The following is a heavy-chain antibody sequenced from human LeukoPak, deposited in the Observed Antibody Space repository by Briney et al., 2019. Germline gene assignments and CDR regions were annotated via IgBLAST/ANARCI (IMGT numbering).Heavy chain of an antibody. D-gene: IGHD3-3*01. V-gene: IGHV3-15*01. CDR1: GFTVSNTW. Sequence: GGSLRLSCAASGFTVSNTWMSWVRQAPGKGLEWVGRIKSRSDGGTAEYAAPVKGRFTISRDDSKNTLNLEVSSLRTEDTAVYYCTTFADFWSAFSFDHWGQGTLVTVSS. CDR3: TTFADFWSAFSFDH. J-gene: IGHJ4*02. CDR2: IKSRSDGGTA.